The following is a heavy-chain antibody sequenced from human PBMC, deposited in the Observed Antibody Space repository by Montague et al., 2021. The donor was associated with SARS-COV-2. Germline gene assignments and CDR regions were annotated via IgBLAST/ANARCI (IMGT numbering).Heavy chain of an antibody. CDR3: ARGMSRGVTTPFDY. CDR2: IYYSGTT. J-gene: IGHJ4*02. CDR1: SGSIISSGYY. V-gene: IGHV4-39*02. Sequence: SETLSLTCSVSSGSIISSGYYWGWIRQPPGKELEWIGHIYYSGTTNYNPSLQSRGTISVDTSKNHLSMRLSSVTAADTAVYFCARGMSRGVTTPFDYWGQGSQVTVSS. D-gene: IGHD3-10*01.